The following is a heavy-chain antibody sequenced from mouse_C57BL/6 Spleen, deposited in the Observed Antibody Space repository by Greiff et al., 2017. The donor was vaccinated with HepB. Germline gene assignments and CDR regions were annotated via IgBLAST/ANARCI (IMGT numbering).Heavy chain of an antibody. CDR1: GFTFSSYG. Sequence: EVMLVESGGDLVKPGGSLKLSCAASGFTFSSYGMSWVRQTPDKRLEWVATISSGGSYTYYPDSVKGRFTISRDNAKNTLYLQMSSLKSEDTAMYYCARGLYEGDYWGQGTTLTVSS. D-gene: IGHD3-1*01. V-gene: IGHV5-6*01. CDR3: ARGLYEGDY. J-gene: IGHJ2*01. CDR2: ISSGGSYT.